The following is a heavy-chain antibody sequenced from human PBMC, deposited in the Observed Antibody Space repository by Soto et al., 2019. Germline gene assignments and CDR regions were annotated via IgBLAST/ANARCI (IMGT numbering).Heavy chain of an antibody. J-gene: IGHJ3*02. D-gene: IGHD5-12*01. CDR3: ARDRGSWAFDI. CDR2: ISVDNGKT. Sequence: QVQLVQSGVEVKKPGASVKVSCKTSGYTFTNYGVSWVRQAPGQGLEWLGWISVDNGKTNYAQKLQGRVTITTDTSTSTAYMELRSLRSDDTAVYYCARDRGSWAFDIWGQGTMVTVSS. CDR1: GYTFTNYG. V-gene: IGHV1-18*01.